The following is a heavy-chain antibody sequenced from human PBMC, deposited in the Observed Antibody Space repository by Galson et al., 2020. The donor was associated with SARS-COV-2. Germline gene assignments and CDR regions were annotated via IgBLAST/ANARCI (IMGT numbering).Heavy chain of an antibody. CDR2: ISWNSGSI. D-gene: IGHD3-22*01. CDR3: AKLPGYYDSSGYDY. V-gene: IGHV3-9*01. Sequence: GGSLRLSCAASGFTFDDYAMHWVRQAPGKGLEWVSGISWNSGSIGYADSVKGRFTISRDNAKNSLYLQMNSLRAEDTALYYCAKLPGYYDSSGYDYWGQGTLVTVSS. CDR1: GFTFDDYA. J-gene: IGHJ4*02.